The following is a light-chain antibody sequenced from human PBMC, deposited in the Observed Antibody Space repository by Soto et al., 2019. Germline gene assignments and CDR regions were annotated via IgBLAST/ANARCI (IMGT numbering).Light chain of an antibody. CDR1: QGITSD. CDR2: AAS. Sequence: DIRMTQSPSSLSASVGDRVTITCSASQGITSDLGWYQQKPGKAPKRLIYAASSLQSGVPSKFSGSGSGTEFTLTIRSLQPEDFATYYCLQRNSFPWTFGQGTKVEIK. J-gene: IGKJ1*01. V-gene: IGKV1-17*01. CDR3: LQRNSFPWT.